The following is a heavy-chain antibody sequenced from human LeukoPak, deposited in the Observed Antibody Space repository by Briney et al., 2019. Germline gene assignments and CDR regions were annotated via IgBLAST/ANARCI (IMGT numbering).Heavy chain of an antibody. CDR3: ARVGESFWWFDP. J-gene: IGHJ5*02. CDR1: GGSISSYY. V-gene: IGHV4-59*01. D-gene: IGHD4-17*01. Sequence: PSETLSLTCTVSGGSISSYYWSWIRQPPGKGLEWIGYIYYSGSTNYNPSLKSRVTISVDTSKNQFSLKLTSVTAADAAVYYCARVGESFWWFDPWGQGTLVTVSS. CDR2: IYYSGST.